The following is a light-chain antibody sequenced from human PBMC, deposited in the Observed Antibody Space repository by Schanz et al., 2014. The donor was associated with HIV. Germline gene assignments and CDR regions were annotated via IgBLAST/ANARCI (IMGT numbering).Light chain of an antibody. CDR1: ESIGSW. CDR3: QQYDSYPGT. J-gene: IGKJ1*01. Sequence: DIQMTQSPSTLSLYVGDTVTITCRANESIGSWLAWYQQKPGKAPKLLIYDASNLETGVPSRFSGSGSGTDFTFTISSLQPDDSASYYCQQYDSYPGTFGQGTQVEIK. V-gene: IGKV1-5*01. CDR2: DAS.